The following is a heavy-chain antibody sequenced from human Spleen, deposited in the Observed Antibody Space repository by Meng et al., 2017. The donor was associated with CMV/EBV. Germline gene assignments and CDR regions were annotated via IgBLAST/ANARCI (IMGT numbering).Heavy chain of an antibody. CDR3: ARCRDPVLMVYARNYGMDV. CDR2: ISYDGSNK. V-gene: IGHV3-30*03. Sequence: GESLKISCAASGFIFSSYSMNWVRQAPGKGLEWVAVISYDGSNKYHADSVKGRFTISRDNSKNTLYLQMNSLRAEDTAVYYCARCRDPVLMVYARNYGMDVWDQGTTVTVSS. D-gene: IGHD2-8*01. CDR1: GFIFSSYS. J-gene: IGHJ6*02.